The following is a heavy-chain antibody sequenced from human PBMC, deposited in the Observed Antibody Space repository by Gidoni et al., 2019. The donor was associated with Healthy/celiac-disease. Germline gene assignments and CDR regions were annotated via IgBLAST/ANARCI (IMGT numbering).Heavy chain of an antibody. CDR1: GFTFSSYS. Sequence: EVQLVESGGGLVKPGWSLRLSCAASGFTFSSYSMNWVRQAPGKGLEWVSSISSSSSYIYYADSVKGRFTISRDNAKNSLYLQMNSLRAEDTAVYYCARGLAVESGYNWFDPWGQGTLVTVSS. D-gene: IGHD6-19*01. CDR3: ARGLAVESGYNWFDP. CDR2: ISSSSSYI. J-gene: IGHJ5*02. V-gene: IGHV3-21*01.